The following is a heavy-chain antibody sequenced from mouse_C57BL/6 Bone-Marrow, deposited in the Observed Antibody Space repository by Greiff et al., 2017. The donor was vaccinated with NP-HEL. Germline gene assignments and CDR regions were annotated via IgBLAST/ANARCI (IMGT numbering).Heavy chain of an antibody. D-gene: IGHD1-1*01. J-gene: IGHJ2*01. CDR1: GFSFNTYA. CDR3: VRAYYGSILDY. CDR2: IRSKSNNYAT. V-gene: IGHV10-1*01. Sequence: DVMLVESGGGLVQPKGSLKLSCAASGFSFNTYAMNWVRQAPGKGLEWVARIRSKSNNYATYYADSVKDRFTISRDDSESMLYLQMNNLKTEDTAMYYCVRAYYGSILDYWGQGTTLTVSS.